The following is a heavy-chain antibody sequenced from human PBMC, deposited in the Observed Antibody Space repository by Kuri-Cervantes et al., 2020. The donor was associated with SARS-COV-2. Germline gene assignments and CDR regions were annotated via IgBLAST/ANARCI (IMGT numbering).Heavy chain of an antibody. CDR3: ARDPAWTGDGP. CDR2: INLNTDGT. CDR1: RYTFTKYF. J-gene: IGHJ5*02. Sequence: ASVKVSCKASRYTFTKYFTQWVRQAPGQGLEWMGWINLNTDGTHYAQNFQGRVTMTRDTSISTAYMELSRLRSDDTAVYYCARDPAWTGDGPWGQGTLVTVSS. V-gene: IGHV1-2*02. D-gene: IGHD3/OR15-3a*01.